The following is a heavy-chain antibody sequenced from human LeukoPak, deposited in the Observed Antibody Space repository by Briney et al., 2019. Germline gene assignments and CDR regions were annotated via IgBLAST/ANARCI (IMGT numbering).Heavy chain of an antibody. D-gene: IGHD5-18*01. J-gene: IGHJ6*02. Sequence: SETLSLTCAVYGGSFSGYYWSWIRQPPGKGLEWIGEINHSGSTNYNPSLKSRVTISVDTSKNQFSLKLSSVTAADTAVYYCARGQYSYGTYYYYGMDVWGQGTTVTVSS. V-gene: IGHV4-34*01. CDR3: ARGQYSYGTYYYYGMDV. CDR2: INHSGST. CDR1: GGSFSGYY.